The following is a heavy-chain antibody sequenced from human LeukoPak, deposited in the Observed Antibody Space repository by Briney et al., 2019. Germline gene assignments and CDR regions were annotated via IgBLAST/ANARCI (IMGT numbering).Heavy chain of an antibody. Sequence: GGSLRLSCAASGFTFSSYAMSWVRQAPGKGLEWVSGLSGSGGNTYYADPVKGRFTITRDSSKNTVYMQMKSLRDEDTAIYHCGKDLHYGDGRWEFDPWGQGTLVSVAS. CDR1: GFTFSSYA. CDR2: LSGSGGNT. J-gene: IGHJ5*02. CDR3: GKDLHYGDGRWEFDP. D-gene: IGHD4-17*01. V-gene: IGHV3-23*01.